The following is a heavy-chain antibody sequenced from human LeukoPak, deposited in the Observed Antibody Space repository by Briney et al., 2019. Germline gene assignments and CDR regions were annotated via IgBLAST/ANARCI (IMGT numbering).Heavy chain of an antibody. CDR1: GGSISSSTYY. Sequence: SETLSLTCTVSGGSISSSTYYWGWIRQPPGKGLEWIGSIYYSGSTYYNPSLKSRVTISVDTSKNQFSLKLSSVTAADTAVYYCASDYYGSVGWNYWGQGTLVTVSS. V-gene: IGHV4-39*01. CDR3: ASDYYGSVGWNY. J-gene: IGHJ4*02. D-gene: IGHD3-10*01. CDR2: IYYSGST.